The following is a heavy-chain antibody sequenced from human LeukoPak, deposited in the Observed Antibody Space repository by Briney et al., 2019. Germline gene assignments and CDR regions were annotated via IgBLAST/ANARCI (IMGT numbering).Heavy chain of an antibody. J-gene: IGHJ4*02. CDR2: ISYDGSNK. Sequence: GRSLRLSCAASGFIFSSYGMHWVRQAPGKGLEWVAVISYDGSNKYYADSVKGRFTISRDNSKNTLYLQMNSLRAEDTAVYYCAKDRSMYSSGWYTPSYFDYWGQGALVTVSS. CDR1: GFIFSSYG. CDR3: AKDRSMYSSGWYTPSYFDY. D-gene: IGHD6-19*01. V-gene: IGHV3-30*18.